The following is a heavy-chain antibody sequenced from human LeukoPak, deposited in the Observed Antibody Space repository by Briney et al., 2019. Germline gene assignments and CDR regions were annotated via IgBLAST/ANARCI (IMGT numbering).Heavy chain of an antibody. V-gene: IGHV5-51*01. CDR3: ARHMGEGFFGY. J-gene: IGHJ4*02. D-gene: IGHD1-26*01. CDR1: GYNFASYW. Sequence: GESLKISCTGSGYNFASYWIGWVRQVPGKGLEYMGIIYPGDSDTRYSPSFQGQVTISADKSISTAYLQWSSLKASDTAIYYCARHMGEGFFGYWGQGTLVTVSS. CDR2: IYPGDSDT.